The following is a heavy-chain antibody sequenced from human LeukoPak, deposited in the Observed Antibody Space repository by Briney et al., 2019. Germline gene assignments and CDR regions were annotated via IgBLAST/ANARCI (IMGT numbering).Heavy chain of an antibody. CDR3: AEVVHYYDSSGYSDY. D-gene: IGHD3-22*01. Sequence: GGSLRLSCAASGFTFSSYAMSWVRQAPGKGLEWVSAISGSGGSTYYADSVKGRFTISRDNSKNTLYLQMNSLRAEDTAVYYCAEVVHYYDSSGYSDYWGQGTLVTVSS. J-gene: IGHJ4*02. V-gene: IGHV3-23*01. CDR2: ISGSGGST. CDR1: GFTFSSYA.